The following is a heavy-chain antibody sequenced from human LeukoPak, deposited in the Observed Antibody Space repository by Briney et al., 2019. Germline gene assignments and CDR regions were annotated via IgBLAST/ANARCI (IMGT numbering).Heavy chain of an antibody. Sequence: GGSLRLSCAASGFTFSSYAMSWVRQAPGKGLEWVSAISGSGGSTYYADSVKGRFTISRDNAKNSLYLQMNSLRAEDTAVYYCAIESSSGFDYWGQGTLVTVSS. D-gene: IGHD6-6*01. J-gene: IGHJ4*02. CDR1: GFTFSSYA. V-gene: IGHV3-23*01. CDR2: ISGSGGST. CDR3: AIESSSGFDY.